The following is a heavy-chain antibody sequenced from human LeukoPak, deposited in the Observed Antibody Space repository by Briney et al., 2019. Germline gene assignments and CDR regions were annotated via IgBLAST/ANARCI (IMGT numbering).Heavy chain of an antibody. J-gene: IGHJ6*03. D-gene: IGHD3-10*01. CDR2: IYYSGST. CDR3: ARHRYYYRSGSYYGAPYYMDV. CDR1: GGSISSYY. V-gene: IGHV4-59*08. Sequence: PSETLSLTCTVSGGSISSYYWSWIRQPPGKGLEWIGNIYYSGSTNYNPSLKSRVTISVDTSKNQFSLKLSSVTAADTAVYYCARHRYYYRSGSYYGAPYYMDVWGKGTTVTISS.